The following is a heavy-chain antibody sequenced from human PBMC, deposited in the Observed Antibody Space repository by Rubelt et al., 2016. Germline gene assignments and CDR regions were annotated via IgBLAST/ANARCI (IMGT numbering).Heavy chain of an antibody. CDR3: ARVAHNDVWSGYVYYFDS. D-gene: IGHD3-3*01. Sequence: GKGLEWVSVIYSGGSTYYADSVQGRFTISRDNSKNTLYLQMNSLRAEDTAVYYCARVAHNDVWSGYVYYFDSWGQGTLVTVSS. J-gene: IGHJ4*02. V-gene: IGHV3-53*01. CDR2: IYSGGST.